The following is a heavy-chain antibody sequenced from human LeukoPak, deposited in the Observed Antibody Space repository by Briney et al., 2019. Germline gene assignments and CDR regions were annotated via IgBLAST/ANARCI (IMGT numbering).Heavy chain of an antibody. J-gene: IGHJ5*02. CDR3: ARESAMVTHWFDP. Sequence: ASVKVSCKASGYTFTGYYMHWVRQAPGQGLAWMGWINPNSGGTNYAQKFQGRVTMTRDTSISTAYMELSRLRSDDTAVYYCARESAMVTHWFDPWGQGTLVTVSS. CDR1: GYTFTGYY. D-gene: IGHD5-18*01. V-gene: IGHV1-2*02. CDR2: INPNSGGT.